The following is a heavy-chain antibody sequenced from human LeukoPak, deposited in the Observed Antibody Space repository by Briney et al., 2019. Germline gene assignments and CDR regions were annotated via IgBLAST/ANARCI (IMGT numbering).Heavy chain of an antibody. D-gene: IGHD1-26*01. CDR3: VTYRTVGDGDF. CDR1: GYSFPNYW. Sequence: GESLKISCKSSGYSFPNYWIAWVRQMPGKGLEYMGIIYPGDSETRYSPSFQGQVTISVDKSISTAYLQWSSLKASDTAMYYCVTYRTVGDGDFWGQGTLVTVSS. J-gene: IGHJ4*02. CDR2: IYPGDSET. V-gene: IGHV5-51*01.